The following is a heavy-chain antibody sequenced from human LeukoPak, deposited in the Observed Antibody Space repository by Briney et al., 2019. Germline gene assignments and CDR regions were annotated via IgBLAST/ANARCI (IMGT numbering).Heavy chain of an antibody. V-gene: IGHV3-21*01. CDR3: ARSDYGSGSYFYDY. CDR1: GFTFSSYS. J-gene: IGHJ4*02. D-gene: IGHD3-10*01. CDR2: ISSSSSYI. Sequence: GGSLRLSCAASGFTFSSYSMNWVRQAPGKGLEWFSSISSSSSYIYYADSVKGRFTISRDNAKNSLYLQMNSLRAEDTAVYYCARSDYGSGSYFYDYWGQGTLVTVSS.